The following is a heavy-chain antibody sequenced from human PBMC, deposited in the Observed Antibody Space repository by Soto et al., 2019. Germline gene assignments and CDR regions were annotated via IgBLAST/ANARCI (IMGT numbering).Heavy chain of an antibody. CDR1: GDSVSSNSAA. Sequence: QSQTPSLTCAISGDSVSSNSAAWNWIRQSPSRGLEWLGRTYYRSKWYNDYAVSVKSRITINPDTSKNQFSLQLNSVTPEDTAVYYCARDLFVAAAGPYYYYGMDVWGQGTTVTVSS. J-gene: IGHJ6*02. D-gene: IGHD6-13*01. CDR3: ARDLFVAAAGPYYYYGMDV. CDR2: TYYRSKWYN. V-gene: IGHV6-1*01.